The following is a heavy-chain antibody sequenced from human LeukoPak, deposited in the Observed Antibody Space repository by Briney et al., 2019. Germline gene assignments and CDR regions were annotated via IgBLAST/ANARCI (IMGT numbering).Heavy chain of an antibody. D-gene: IGHD5-12*01. CDR1: GGSISSYY. CDR3: AGGGPFGATIKSFDY. CDR2: IYYIGST. J-gene: IGHJ4*02. Sequence: SETLSLTCTVSGGSISSYYWSWIRQPPGKGLEWIGYIYYIGSTNYNPSLKSRVTISVDTSKNQFSLKLSSVTAADTAVYYCAGGGPFGATIKSFDYWGQGTLVTVSS. V-gene: IGHV4-59*01.